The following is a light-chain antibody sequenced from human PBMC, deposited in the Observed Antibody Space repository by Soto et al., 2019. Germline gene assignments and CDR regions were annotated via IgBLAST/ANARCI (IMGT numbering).Light chain of an antibody. J-gene: IGLJ1*01. CDR1: SSDVGGYNY. Sequence: QSALTQPRSVSGSPGQSVTISCTGTSSDVGGYNYVSWYQQHPGKAPKLMIXXVXKRXXXXXXXFSGSKSGNTASLTISGXXXXXXXXYFCCSYAGSYTWVFGTGTKVTVL. CDR3: CSYAGSYTWV. CDR2: XVX. V-gene: IGLV2-11*01.